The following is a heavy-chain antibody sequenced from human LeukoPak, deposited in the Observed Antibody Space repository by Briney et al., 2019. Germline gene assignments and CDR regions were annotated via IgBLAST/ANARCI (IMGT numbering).Heavy chain of an antibody. CDR1: GFTFSSYG. D-gene: IGHD3-16*02. CDR3: AKDDYVWGSYRYPAYPDY. J-gene: IGHJ4*02. V-gene: IGHV3-30*18. CDR2: ISYDGSNK. Sequence: GGSLRLSCAASGFTFSSYGMHWVRQAPGKGLEWVAVISYDGSNKYYADSVKGRFTISRDNSKNTLYLQMNSLRAEDTAVYYCAKDDYVWGSYRYPAYPDYWAREPWSPSPQ.